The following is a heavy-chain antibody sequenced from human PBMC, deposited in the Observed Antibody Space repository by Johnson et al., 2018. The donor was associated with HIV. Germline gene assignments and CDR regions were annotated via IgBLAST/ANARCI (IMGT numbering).Heavy chain of an antibody. CDR3: ARDKKMGGTFDI. J-gene: IGHJ3*02. V-gene: IGHV3-30*03. CDR2: ISYDGSNK. CDR1: GFTFSSYG. D-gene: IGHD5-24*01. Sequence: QVQLVESGGGLVQPGGSLRLSCAASGFTFSSYGMHWVRQAPGKGLEWVAVISYDGSNKYYADSVKGRFTISRDNSKNTQYLQMNSLRAEDKAVYYCARDKKMGGTFDIWGQGTKVTVSS.